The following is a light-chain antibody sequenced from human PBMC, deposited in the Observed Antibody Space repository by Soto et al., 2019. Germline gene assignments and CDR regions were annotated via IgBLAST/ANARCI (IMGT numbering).Light chain of an antibody. CDR2: GGS. Sequence: EIVLTQSPVTLSLSPGERATLSCRASQSVTNSFLTWYQQKRGQAPRLLIYGGSRRAAGIPDRFSGSGSGTDFTLTINRLEPEDFAVYYCQQYDSSPRTFGQGTKWIS. V-gene: IGKV3-20*01. CDR3: QQYDSSPRT. CDR1: QSVTNSF. J-gene: IGKJ1*01.